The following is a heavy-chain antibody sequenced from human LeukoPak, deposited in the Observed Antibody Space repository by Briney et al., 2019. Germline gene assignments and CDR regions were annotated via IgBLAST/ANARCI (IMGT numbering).Heavy chain of an antibody. D-gene: IGHD2-15*01. CDR3: ARGVVVAAPFDY. V-gene: IGHV4-59*01. CDR1: GGSISSYY. Sequence: PSETLSLTCTVSGGSISSYYWSWIRQPPGKGLEWIGYIYYSGSTNYNPSLKSRVTISVDTSKNQFSLKLSSVTAADTAVYYCARGVVVAAPFDYWGQGTLVTVSS. CDR2: IYYSGST. J-gene: IGHJ4*02.